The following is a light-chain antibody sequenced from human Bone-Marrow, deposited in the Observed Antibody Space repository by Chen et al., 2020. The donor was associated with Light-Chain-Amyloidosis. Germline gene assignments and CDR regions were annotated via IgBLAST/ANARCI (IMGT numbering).Light chain of an antibody. J-gene: IGLJ2*01. V-gene: IGLV3-25*03. CDR3: QSAGSSSTYEVI. CDR2: RDT. CDR1: DLPTKY. Sequence: SYELTQPPSVSVSPGQTGRITCSGDDLPTKYAYWYQQKPGQAPVLVIHRDTERPSGISARFSGSSSATTATLTISGVQSEDGADYHCQSAGSSSTYEVIFGGGTKLTVL.